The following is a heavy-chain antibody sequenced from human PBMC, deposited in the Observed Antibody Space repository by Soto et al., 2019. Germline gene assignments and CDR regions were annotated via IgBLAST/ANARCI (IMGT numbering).Heavy chain of an antibody. CDR3: ASWVGFARRLTPFIDY. J-gene: IGHJ4*02. D-gene: IGHD2-21*01. Sequence: KTSETLSLTCTVSGGSISSSSYYWGWIRQPPGKGLEWIGSIYYSGSTYYNPSLKSRVTISVDTSKNQFSLKLSSVTAADTAVYYCASWVGFARRLTPFIDYWGQGTLVTVSS. CDR1: GGSISSSSYY. V-gene: IGHV4-39*01. CDR2: IYYSGST.